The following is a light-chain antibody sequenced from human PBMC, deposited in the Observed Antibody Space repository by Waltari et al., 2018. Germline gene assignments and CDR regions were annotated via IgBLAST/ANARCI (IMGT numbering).Light chain of an antibody. CDR3: QVWDSRSEVV. Sequence: SYVLTRPPSVSVAPGKTADITCGGDNIGTKNVHWYQQKPGQAPVLVIYYDDDRPSGTPERFSGTDAGNTATLTISRVDAGDEADYYCQVWDSRSEVVFGGGTRLTVL. J-gene: IGLJ2*01. CDR2: YDD. CDR1: NIGTKN. V-gene: IGLV3-21*04.